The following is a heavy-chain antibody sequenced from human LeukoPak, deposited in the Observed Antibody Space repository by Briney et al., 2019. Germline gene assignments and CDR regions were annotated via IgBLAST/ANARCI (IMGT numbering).Heavy chain of an antibody. D-gene: IGHD4-17*01. Sequence: SETLSLTCTVSGGSISSYYWSWIRQPPGKGLEWIGYIYYSGSTNYNPSLKSRVTISVDTSKNQFSLKLSSVTAADTAVYYCARSSSYGDYAGRFDPWGQGTLVTVSS. CDR2: IYYSGST. V-gene: IGHV4-59*01. J-gene: IGHJ5*02. CDR3: ARSSSYGDYAGRFDP. CDR1: GGSISSYY.